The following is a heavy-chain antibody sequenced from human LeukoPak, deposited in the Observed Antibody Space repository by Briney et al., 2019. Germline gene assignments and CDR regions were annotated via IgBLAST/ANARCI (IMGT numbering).Heavy chain of an antibody. J-gene: IGHJ4*02. D-gene: IGHD6-19*01. V-gene: IGHV3-7*01. Sequence: GGSLRLSCATSGFTFSNYWMSWVRQTPGKGLEWVANIKQDGSEKFIVDSVKGRFTVSRDNTKNSLYLQMNSLRADDTAVYYCAREGDSSGWYFFDYWGQGTLVTVSS. CDR3: AREGDSSGWYFFDY. CDR1: GFTFSNYW. CDR2: IKQDGSEK.